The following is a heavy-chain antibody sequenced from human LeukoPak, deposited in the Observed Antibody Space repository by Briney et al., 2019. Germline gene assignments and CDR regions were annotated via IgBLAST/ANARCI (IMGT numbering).Heavy chain of an antibody. D-gene: IGHD1-26*01. CDR1: GYTFSGYG. Sequence: ASVKGSCTTSGYTFSGYGISWVRQAPGQGLEWMGWITGNNGNTNYAPSLQGRVTRTTDTSTSTAYMELTSLRSDDTAVYYCARDQRNSGSYRFEYWGQGTLVTVSS. CDR3: ARDQRNSGSYRFEY. CDR2: ITGNNGNT. V-gene: IGHV1-18*01. J-gene: IGHJ4*02.